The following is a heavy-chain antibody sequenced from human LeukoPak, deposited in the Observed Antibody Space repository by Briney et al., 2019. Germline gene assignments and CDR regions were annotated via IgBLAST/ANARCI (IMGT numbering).Heavy chain of an antibody. Sequence: GGSLGLSCAASGFTFSSYAMSWVRQAPGKGLEWVSTISDRGGSTYYADSVKGRLTISRDNSKNTLYLQMNSLRAEDTALYYCAKLYCSGGTCYWPDYWDQGTLVTVSS. V-gene: IGHV3-23*01. CDR1: GFTFSSYA. D-gene: IGHD2-15*01. CDR2: ISDRGGST. J-gene: IGHJ4*02. CDR3: AKLYCSGGTCYWPDY.